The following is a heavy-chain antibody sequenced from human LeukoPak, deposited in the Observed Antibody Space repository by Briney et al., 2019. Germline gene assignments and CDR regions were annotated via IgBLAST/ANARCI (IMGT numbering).Heavy chain of an antibody. Sequence: GGFLRLSCAASGFTFSSYGMHWVRQAPGKGLEWVAFIRYDGSNKYYADSVKGRFTISRDNSKNTLYLQMNSLRAEDTAVYYCAKVLHSYENLVFCNGDCQNWFDSWGQGTLVTVSS. J-gene: IGHJ5*01. V-gene: IGHV3-30*02. CDR1: GFTFSSYG. CDR2: IRYDGSNK. CDR3: AKVLHSYENLVFCNGDCQNWFDS. D-gene: IGHD2-21*02.